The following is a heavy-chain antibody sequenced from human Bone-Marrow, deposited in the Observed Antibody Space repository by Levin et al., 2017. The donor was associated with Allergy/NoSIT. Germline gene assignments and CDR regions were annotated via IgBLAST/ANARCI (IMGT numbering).Heavy chain of an antibody. Sequence: PGGSLRLSCEGSGFRFDDHAMHWVRQAPGKGPEWVSGLSWNSGTVGSAASVKGRFTISRDNAKNSLYLQMNSLRAEDAAVYYCARDLPDHASGRFDPWGQGTLVTVSS. CDR2: LSWNSGTV. V-gene: IGHV3-9*01. CDR3: ARDLPDHASGRFDP. CDR1: GFRFDDHA. J-gene: IGHJ5*02.